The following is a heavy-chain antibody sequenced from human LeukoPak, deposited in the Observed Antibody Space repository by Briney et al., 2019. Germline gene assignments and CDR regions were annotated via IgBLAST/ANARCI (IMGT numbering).Heavy chain of an antibody. CDR2: ISYDGSNK. CDR3: VKCTRSYDFGDYGMDV. D-gene: IGHD3/OR15-3a*01. Sequence: GGSLRLSCAASGFTFSSYGMHWVRQAPGKGQEWVAVISYDGSNKYYADSVKGRFTISRDNSKNTLYLQMNSLRAEDTAVYYCVKCTRSYDFGDYGMDVWGKGTTVTVSS. J-gene: IGHJ6*04. V-gene: IGHV3-30*18. CDR1: GFTFSSYG.